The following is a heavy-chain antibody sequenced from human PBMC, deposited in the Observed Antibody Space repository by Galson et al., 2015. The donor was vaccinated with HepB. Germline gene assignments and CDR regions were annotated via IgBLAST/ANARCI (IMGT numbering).Heavy chain of an antibody. Sequence: SCKASGYTFTSYYMHWVRQAPGQGLEWMGIINPSGGSTSYAQKFQGRVTMTRDTSTSTVYMELSSLRSEDTAVYYCARDSSGSFGEGAFDIWGQGTMVTVSS. CDR1: GYTFTSYY. CDR3: ARDSSGSFGEGAFDI. V-gene: IGHV1-46*01. J-gene: IGHJ3*02. D-gene: IGHD1-26*01. CDR2: INPSGGST.